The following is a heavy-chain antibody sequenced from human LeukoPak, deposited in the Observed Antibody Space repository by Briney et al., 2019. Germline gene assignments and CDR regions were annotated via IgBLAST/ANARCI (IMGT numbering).Heavy chain of an antibody. CDR1: GGTFISYA. Sequence: ASVKVSCKASGGTFISYAISWVRQAPGQGLEWMGGIIPIFGTANYAQKFQGRVTITTDESTSTAYMELSSLRSEDTAVYYCASGACSSTSCYLPHWGKGTTVTVSS. D-gene: IGHD2-2*01. CDR3: ASGACSSTSCYLPH. J-gene: IGHJ6*04. V-gene: IGHV1-69*05. CDR2: IIPIFGTA.